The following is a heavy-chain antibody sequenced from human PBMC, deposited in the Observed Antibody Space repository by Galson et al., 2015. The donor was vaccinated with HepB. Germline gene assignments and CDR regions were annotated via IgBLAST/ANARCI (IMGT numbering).Heavy chain of an antibody. V-gene: IGHV1-18*01. CDR2: ISAYNGNT. Sequence: SVKVSCKASGYTFTSYGISWVRQAPGQGLEWMGWISAYNGNTNYAQKLQGRVTMTTDTSTSTAYMELRSLRSDDTAVYYCARIRRRDGYNLDWYFDLWGRGTLVTVSS. CDR1: GYTFTSYG. CDR3: ARIRRRDGYNLDWYFDL. D-gene: IGHD5-24*01. J-gene: IGHJ2*01.